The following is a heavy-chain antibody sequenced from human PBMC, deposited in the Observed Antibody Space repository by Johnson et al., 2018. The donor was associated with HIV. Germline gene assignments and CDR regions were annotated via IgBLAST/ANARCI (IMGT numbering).Heavy chain of an antibody. CDR2: ISFDGSNE. CDR3: VRGRISMTVVDLRGGAFDI. D-gene: IGHD3-22*01. V-gene: IGHV3-30*04. CDR1: GLSFSDYG. Sequence: QVQLVESGGGVVQPGRSVRLSCAASGLSFSDYGMHWVRQAPGKGLEWVAVISFDGSNEYYTDSVKGRLTISRDNSKNTLYLQMNSLRAEDTAIYYCVRGRISMTVVDLRGGAFDIWGQGTTVTVSS. J-gene: IGHJ3*02.